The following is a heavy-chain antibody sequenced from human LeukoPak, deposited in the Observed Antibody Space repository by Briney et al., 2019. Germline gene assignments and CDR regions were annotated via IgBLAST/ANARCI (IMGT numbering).Heavy chain of an antibody. Sequence: GGSLRLSCGASGFSFDSHTFNWIRQAPGKGLEWVSSISSVSTYISYADSVKGRFTISRDNAKNSLFLQMNSLRDEDTAVYYCARVPLYDRSGYYFDYWGLGTLVTVSS. V-gene: IGHV3-21*01. D-gene: IGHD3-22*01. CDR3: ARVPLYDRSGYYFDY. CDR2: ISSVSTYI. J-gene: IGHJ4*02. CDR1: GFSFDSHT.